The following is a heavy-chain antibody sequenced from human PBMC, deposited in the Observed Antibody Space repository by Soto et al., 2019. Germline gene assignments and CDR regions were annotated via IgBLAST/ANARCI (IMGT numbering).Heavy chain of an antibody. D-gene: IGHD3-10*01. J-gene: IGHJ6*03. CDR3: ARLNQLGGWFGERYYYYYMDV. V-gene: IGHV4-39*01. CDR2: IYYSGST. CDR1: GGSISSSSYY. Sequence: SETLSLTCTVSGGSISSSSYYWGWIRQPPGKGLEWIGSIYYSGSTYYNPSLKSRVTISVDTSKNQFSRKLSSVTAADTAVYYCARLNQLGGWFGERYYYYYMDVWGKGTTVTVSS.